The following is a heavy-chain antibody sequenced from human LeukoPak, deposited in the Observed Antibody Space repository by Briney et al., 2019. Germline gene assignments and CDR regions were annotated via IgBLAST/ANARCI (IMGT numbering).Heavy chain of an antibody. Sequence: GGSLRLSCVVSGFIFEDYGMNWVRQVPGKGLEWVSGINWNGGATGYGDAVKGRFTVSRDNAKNSLNLQMSGLRAEDSAFYYCVRDSHHTYGYDYVDHWGQGTLVTVSS. J-gene: IGHJ4*02. CDR1: GFIFEDYG. CDR3: VRDSHHTYGYDYVDH. CDR2: INWNGGAT. V-gene: IGHV3-20*04. D-gene: IGHD5-12*01.